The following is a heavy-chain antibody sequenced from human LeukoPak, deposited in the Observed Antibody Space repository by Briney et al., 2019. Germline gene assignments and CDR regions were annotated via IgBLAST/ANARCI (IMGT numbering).Heavy chain of an antibody. CDR2: IWSDGSNR. V-gene: IGHV3-33*01. CDR3: ARDAQRGFDYSNSLKY. Sequence: GRSLRLSCAAAGFIFSHYVMHWVRQAPGKGLEWVAVIWSDGSNRFYAGSVKGRFTISRDNSQNTLFLQMNSLRAEDTAMYYCARDAQRGFDYSNSLKYWGHGTLVTVSS. D-gene: IGHD4-11*01. J-gene: IGHJ4*01. CDR1: GFIFSHYV.